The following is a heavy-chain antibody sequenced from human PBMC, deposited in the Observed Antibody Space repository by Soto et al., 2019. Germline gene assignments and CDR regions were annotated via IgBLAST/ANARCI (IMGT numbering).Heavy chain of an antibody. CDR1: GFTFSSYA. CDR3: AKDLRPRIIMIGVLPDY. V-gene: IGHV3-23*01. D-gene: IGHD3-22*01. J-gene: IGHJ4*02. Sequence: LRLSCAASGFTFSSYAMSCVRQAPGKGLEWVSAISGSGGSTYYADSVKGRFTISRDNSKNTLYLQMNSLRAEDTAVYYCAKDLRPRIIMIGVLPDYWGQGTLVTVSS. CDR2: ISGSGGST.